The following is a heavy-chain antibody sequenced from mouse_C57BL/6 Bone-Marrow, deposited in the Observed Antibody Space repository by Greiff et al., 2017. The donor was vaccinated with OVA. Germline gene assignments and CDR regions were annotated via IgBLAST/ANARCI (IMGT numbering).Heavy chain of an antibody. CDR3: TDYGSRGSY. J-gene: IGHJ2*01. V-gene: IGHV6-3*01. CDR1: GFTFSNYW. D-gene: IGHD1-1*01. CDR2: IRLKSDNYAT. Sequence: EVMLVESGGGLVQPGGSMKLSCVASGFTFSNYWMNWVRQSPEKGLEWVAQIRLKSDNYATHYAESVKGRFTISRDDSKSSVYLQMNNLRAEDTGIYYCTDYGSRGSYWGQGTTLTVSS.